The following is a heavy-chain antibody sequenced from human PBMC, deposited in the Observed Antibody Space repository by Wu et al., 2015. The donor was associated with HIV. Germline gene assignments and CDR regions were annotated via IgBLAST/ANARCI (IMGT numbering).Heavy chain of an antibody. CDR3: ATDLIGGLVGHGDWFDP. D-gene: IGHD3-16*02. V-gene: IGHV1-24*01. CDR2: FDPDDDQT. CDR1: GYIVTELS. Sequence: QVQLVQSGAEVKKPGASVKVSCKVSGYIVTELSMHWVRQAPGEGLEWMGGFDPDDDQTIYAQKFQGRVTMTADTSTDTVYMELSGLRTEDTAIYYCATDLIGGLVGHGDWFDPWGQGTLVVVSS. J-gene: IGHJ5*02.